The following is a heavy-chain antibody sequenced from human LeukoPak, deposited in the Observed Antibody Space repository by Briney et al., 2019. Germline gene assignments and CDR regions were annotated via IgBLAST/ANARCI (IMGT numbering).Heavy chain of an antibody. Sequence: ASVKVSCKASGGTFSSYAISWVRQAPGQGLEWMGWISAYNGNTNYAQKLQGRVTMTTDTSTSTAYMELRSLRSDDTAVYYCARVAPGRYFDWLLDWFDPWGQGTLVTVSS. D-gene: IGHD3-9*01. CDR3: ARVAPGRYFDWLLDWFDP. CDR2: ISAYNGNT. V-gene: IGHV1-18*01. J-gene: IGHJ5*02. CDR1: GGTFSSYA.